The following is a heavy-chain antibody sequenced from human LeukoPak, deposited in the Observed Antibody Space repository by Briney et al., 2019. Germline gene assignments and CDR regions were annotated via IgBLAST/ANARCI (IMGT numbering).Heavy chain of an antibody. V-gene: IGHV4-59*01. CDR1: GGSISSYY. J-gene: IGHJ5*02. CDR3: ARLRGGSSNWFDP. Sequence: SETLSLTCTVSGGSISSYYWSWIRQPPGKGLKWIGYIYYSGSTNYNPSLKSRVTISVPTSKNQFSLKLSSVTAADTAVYYGARLRGGSSNWFDPWGQGTLVTVSS. D-gene: IGHD3-10*01. CDR2: IYYSGST.